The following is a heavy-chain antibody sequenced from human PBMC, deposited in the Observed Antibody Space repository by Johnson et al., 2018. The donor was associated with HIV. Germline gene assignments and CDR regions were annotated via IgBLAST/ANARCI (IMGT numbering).Heavy chain of an antibody. CDR2: ICWNSGNI. CDR1: GFTFDDYA. D-gene: IGHD3-16*01. V-gene: IGHV3-9*01. J-gene: IGHJ3*02. CDR3: AKSLGGWVDAFDI. Sequence: VQLVESGGGVVQPGRSLRLSCAASGFTFDDYAMHWVRQAPGKGLEWVSGICWNSGNIGYADSVKGRFTISRDNAKNTLYLQMNSLRAEDAAWYYCAKSLGGWVDAFDIWGQGTMVTVSS.